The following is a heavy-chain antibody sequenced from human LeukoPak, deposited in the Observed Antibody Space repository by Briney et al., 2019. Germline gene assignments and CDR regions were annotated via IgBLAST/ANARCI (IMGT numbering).Heavy chain of an antibody. D-gene: IGHD3-3*01. J-gene: IGHJ3*02. V-gene: IGHV4-61*02. CDR3: ARGQGVWSGYYLSDAFDI. CDR1: GGSISSGSYY. CDR2: IYTSGST. Sequence: PSQTLSLTCTVSGGSISSGSYYWSWIRQPAGKGLEWIGRIYTSGSTNYNPSLKSRVTISVDTSKNQFSLKLSSVTAADTAVYYCARGQGVWSGYYLSDAFDIWDQGTMVTVSS.